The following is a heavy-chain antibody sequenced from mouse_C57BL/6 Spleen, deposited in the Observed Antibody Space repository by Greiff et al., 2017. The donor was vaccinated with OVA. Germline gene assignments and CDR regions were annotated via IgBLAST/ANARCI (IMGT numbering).Heavy chain of an antibody. Sequence: VQLQQPGAELVKPGASVKLSCKASGYTFTSYWITWVKHRPGPGLEWIGDISPGRGSTNYNEKFKSKATLTVDTSASTAYMQISSLTSEDSAVYYCARRGHYDYFDYWGQGTTLTVSS. J-gene: IGHJ2*01. V-gene: IGHV1-55*01. D-gene: IGHD1-1*02. CDR3: ARRGHYDYFDY. CDR2: ISPGRGST. CDR1: GYTFTSYW.